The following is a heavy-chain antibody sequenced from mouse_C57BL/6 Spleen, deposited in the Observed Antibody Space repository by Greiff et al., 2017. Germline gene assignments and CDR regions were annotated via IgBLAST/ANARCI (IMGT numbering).Heavy chain of an antibody. CDR3: ARAIYDGYYEFAY. CDR2: IDPNSGGT. CDR1: AYPFPSYW. V-gene: IGHV1-72*01. D-gene: IGHD2-3*01. J-gene: IGHJ3*01. Sequence: QVQLKQPGAELVKPGASVKLSCKASAYPFPSYWMHWVKLRPGRGLEWIGRIDPNSGGTKYNEKFKSKATLTVDKPSSTAYMQLSSLTSEDSAVYYCARAIYDGYYEFAYWGQGTLVTVSA.